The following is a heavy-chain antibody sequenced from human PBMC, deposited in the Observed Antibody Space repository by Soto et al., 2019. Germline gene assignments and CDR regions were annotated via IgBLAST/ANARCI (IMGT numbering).Heavy chain of an antibody. D-gene: IGHD2-2*01. CDR3: AAQSRSDPIVVVPAAMRVYYYYGMDV. Sequence: SVKVSCKASGFTFTSSAVQWVRQARGQRLEWIGWIVVGSGNTNYAQKFQERVTITRDMSTSTAYMELSSLRSEDTAVYYCAAQSRSDPIVVVPAAMRVYYYYGMDVWGQGTTVTVSS. J-gene: IGHJ6*02. V-gene: IGHV1-58*01. CDR2: IVVGSGNT. CDR1: GFTFTSSA.